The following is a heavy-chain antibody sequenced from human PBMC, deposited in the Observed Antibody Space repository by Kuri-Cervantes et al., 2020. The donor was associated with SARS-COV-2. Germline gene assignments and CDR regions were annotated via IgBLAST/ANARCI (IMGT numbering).Heavy chain of an antibody. CDR3: ASEYYDQLSRGGMDV. V-gene: IGHV4-34*11. J-gene: IGHJ6*02. CDR1: GGSFSGYY. Sequence: SETLSLTCAVYGGSFSGYYWSWIRQPPGKGLEWIGYMYYSGSTSYNPSLKSRVTISIYTSKNQFSLKLSSVTAADTAVYYCASEYYDQLSRGGMDVWGQGTMVTVSS. CDR2: MYYSGST. D-gene: IGHD3-3*01.